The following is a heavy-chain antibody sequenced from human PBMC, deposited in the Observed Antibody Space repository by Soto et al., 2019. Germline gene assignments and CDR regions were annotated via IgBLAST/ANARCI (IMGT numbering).Heavy chain of an antibody. J-gene: IGHJ5*02. Sequence: ASVKVSCKASGYTFTSYGISWVRQAPGQGLEWMGWISAYNGNTNYAQKLQGRVTMTTDTSTSTAYMELSSLRSEDTAVYYCARDRGYDFWSGGFDPWGQGTLVTVSS. CDR3: ARDRGYDFWSGGFDP. CDR1: GYTFTSYG. D-gene: IGHD3-3*01. V-gene: IGHV1-18*01. CDR2: ISAYNGNT.